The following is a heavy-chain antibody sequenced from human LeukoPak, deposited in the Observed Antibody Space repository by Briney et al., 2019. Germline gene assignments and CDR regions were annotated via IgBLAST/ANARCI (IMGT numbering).Heavy chain of an antibody. CDR3: AKGHYYDSSNYYYGRPNLFDY. CDR2: ISGSGGST. V-gene: IGHV3-23*01. Sequence: GGSLRLSCAASGFTFSSYAMSWVRQAPGKGLEWVSAISGSGGSTYYADSVKGRFTISRDNSKNTLYLQMNSLRAEDTAVYYCAKGHYYDSSNYYYGRPNLFDYWGQGTLVTVSS. CDR1: GFTFSSYA. D-gene: IGHD3-22*01. J-gene: IGHJ4*02.